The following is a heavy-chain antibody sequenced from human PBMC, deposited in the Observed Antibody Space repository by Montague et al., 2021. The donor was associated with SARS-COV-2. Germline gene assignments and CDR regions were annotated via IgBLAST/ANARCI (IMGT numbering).Heavy chain of an antibody. D-gene: IGHD3-22*01. Sequence: SETLSLTCTVSGGSISSSSYYWGWIRQPPGKGLEWIGSIYYSGSTYYNPSLKSRVTISVDTSKNQFSLKLSSVTAADTAVYYWARDTRITMIVVVQGYGMDVWGQGTTVTVSS. J-gene: IGHJ6*02. CDR2: IYYSGST. V-gene: IGHV4-39*07. CDR3: ARDTRITMIVVVQGYGMDV. CDR1: GGSISSSSYY.